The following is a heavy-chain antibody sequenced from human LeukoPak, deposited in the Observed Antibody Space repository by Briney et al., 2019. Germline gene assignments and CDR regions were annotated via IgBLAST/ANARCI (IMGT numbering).Heavy chain of an antibody. Sequence: KPSETLSLTCTVSGGSISSYYWSWIRQPPGKGLEWIGYIYYSGSTNYNPSLKSRVTISVDTSKNQFSLKLSSVTAADTAVYYCARGGGIQLWLPPIDYWGQGTLVTVS. J-gene: IGHJ4*02. CDR2: IYYSGST. CDR1: GGSISSYY. V-gene: IGHV4-59*08. D-gene: IGHD5-18*01. CDR3: ARGGGIQLWLPPIDY.